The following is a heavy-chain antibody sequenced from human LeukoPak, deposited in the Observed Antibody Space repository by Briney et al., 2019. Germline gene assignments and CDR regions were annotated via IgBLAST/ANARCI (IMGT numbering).Heavy chain of an antibody. CDR2: IHYSGST. CDR3: ARDCGGGGEWFGTFDY. Sequence: PSETLSLTCTVSGGSISSYYWSWIRQSPGKGLEWIGCIHYSGSTNYNPSLKSRVTISVDTSKKQFSLKMSSVTAADAAVYYCARDCGGGGEWFGTFDYWGQGTLVTVSS. V-gene: IGHV4-59*12. J-gene: IGHJ4*02. D-gene: IGHD3-10*01. CDR1: GGSISSYY.